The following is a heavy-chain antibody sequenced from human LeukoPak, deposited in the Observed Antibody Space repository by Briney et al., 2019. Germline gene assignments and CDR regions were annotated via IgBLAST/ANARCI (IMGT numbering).Heavy chain of an antibody. CDR2: IDTSGST. Sequence: PSETLSLTCTVAGASISSGSYCWRWLRRPAGKGLGWIGRIDTSGSTNYNPSLKSPVTISVDTSKNQFSLKLSSVTAADTAVYYCARGSWDYYGSGSSFDPWGQGTLVTVSS. CDR3: ARGSWDYYGSGSSFDP. V-gene: IGHV4-61*02. J-gene: IGHJ5*02. CDR1: GASISSGSYC. D-gene: IGHD3-10*01.